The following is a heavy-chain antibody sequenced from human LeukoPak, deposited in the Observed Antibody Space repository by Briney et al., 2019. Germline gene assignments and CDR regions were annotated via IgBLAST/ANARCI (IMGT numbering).Heavy chain of an antibody. Sequence: SETLSLTCAVYGGSFSGYYWSWIRQPPGKGLEWIGEINHSGSTNYNPSLKSRVTISVDTSKNQFSLKLSSVTAADTAVYYCARAIRIMIFGVVINPRGWFDPWGQGTLVTVSS. CDR3: ARAIRIMIFGVVINPRGWFDP. CDR1: GGSFSGYY. J-gene: IGHJ5*02. CDR2: INHSGST. D-gene: IGHD3-3*01. V-gene: IGHV4-34*01.